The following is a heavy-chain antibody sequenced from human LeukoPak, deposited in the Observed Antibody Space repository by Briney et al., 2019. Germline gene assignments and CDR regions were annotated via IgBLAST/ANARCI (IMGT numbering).Heavy chain of an antibody. CDR2: ISGSGGST. J-gene: IGHJ4*02. CDR1: GFTFSSYA. CDR3: ARAGIAALRYFDY. D-gene: IGHD6-13*01. V-gene: IGHV3-23*01. Sequence: GGSLRLSCAASGFTFSSYAMSWVRQAPGKGLEWVSAISGSGGSTYYADSVKGRFTISRDISKNTLYLQMNSLRAEDTAVYYCARAGIAALRYFDYWGQGTLVTVSS.